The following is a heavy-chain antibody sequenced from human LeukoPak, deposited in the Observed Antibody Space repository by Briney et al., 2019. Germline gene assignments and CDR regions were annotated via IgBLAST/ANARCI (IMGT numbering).Heavy chain of an antibody. D-gene: IGHD3-3*01. Sequence: PSETLSLTCTVSGGSIGSSSYYWGWIRQAPGKGLEWVSAISGSGGSTYYADFVKGRFTISRDNSKNTLYLQMNSLRVEDTAIYYCAKLPSFDFWSGYYSFDYWGQGTLVTVSS. CDR1: GGSIGSSSYY. V-gene: IGHV3-23*01. CDR3: AKLPSFDFWSGYYSFDY. J-gene: IGHJ4*02. CDR2: ISGSGGST.